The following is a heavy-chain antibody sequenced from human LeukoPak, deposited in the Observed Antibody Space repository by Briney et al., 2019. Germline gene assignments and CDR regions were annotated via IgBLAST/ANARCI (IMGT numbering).Heavy chain of an antibody. J-gene: IGHJ4*02. CDR3: AKALCGYSYGGGAIDY. Sequence: SETLSLTCTVSGGSISSSSYYWGWIRQPPGKGLEWIGSIYYSGSTYYNPSLKSRVTISVDTSKNQFSLKLSSVTAADTAVYYCAKALCGYSYGGGAIDYWGQGTLVTVSS. V-gene: IGHV4-39*01. CDR1: GGSISSSSYY. D-gene: IGHD5-18*01. CDR2: IYYSGST.